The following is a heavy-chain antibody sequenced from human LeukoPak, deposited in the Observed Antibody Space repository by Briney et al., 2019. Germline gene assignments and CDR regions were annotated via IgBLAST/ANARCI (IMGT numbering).Heavy chain of an antibody. CDR3: ARGPIAAADYYFDY. V-gene: IGHV3-20*04. J-gene: IGHJ4*02. D-gene: IGHD6-13*01. CDR2: INWNGGRT. CDR1: GFTFDDYG. Sequence: GGSLRLSCAASGFTFDDYGMSWVRQVPGKGLEWVSGINWNGGRTGYADSVKGRFTISRDNAKNSLYLQMNSLRAEDTALYYCARGPIAAADYYFDYWGQGTLVTVSS.